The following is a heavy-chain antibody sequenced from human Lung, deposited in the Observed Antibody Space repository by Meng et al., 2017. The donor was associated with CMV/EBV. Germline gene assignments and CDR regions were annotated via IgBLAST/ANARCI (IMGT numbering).Heavy chain of an antibody. D-gene: IGHD3-16*01. V-gene: IGHV3-7*01. J-gene: IGHJ4*02. CDR1: GFTFSSHW. CDR2: IKADGSEK. Sequence: GESLKISCAASGFTFSSHWMCWVRQAPGKGLEWVANIKADGSEKYYVDSVKGRFTVSRDNAKNSLYLQMDSLRAEDTAVYYCACNLGDCWGQGTLVTVSS. CDR3: ACNLGDC.